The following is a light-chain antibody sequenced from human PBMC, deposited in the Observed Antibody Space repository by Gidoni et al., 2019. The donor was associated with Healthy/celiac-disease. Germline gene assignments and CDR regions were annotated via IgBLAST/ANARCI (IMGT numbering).Light chain of an antibody. CDR2: QDS. CDR1: KLGDKY. CDR3: QAWDSSTVV. Sequence: SYELTQPPSVSVSPGQTASITCSGDKLGDKYACWYQQKPGQSPVLVIYQDSKRPSGTPERFSGSNSGNTATLTISGTQAMDEADYYCQAWDSSTVVLGGGTKLTVL. J-gene: IGLJ2*01. V-gene: IGLV3-1*01.